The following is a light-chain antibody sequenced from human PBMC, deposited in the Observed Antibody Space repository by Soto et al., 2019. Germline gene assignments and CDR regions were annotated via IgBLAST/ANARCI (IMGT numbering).Light chain of an antibody. CDR2: DVT. J-gene: IGLJ1*01. Sequence: QSVLTQPASVSGSPGQSITISCTGTNGYVGGYNFVSWYQQYPGKAPKLMIHDVTARPSGVSIRFSGSKSGTTASLTISGLQPEDEADYYCCSYASSTSYVFGTGTKVTVL. CDR1: NGYVGGYNF. CDR3: CSYASSTSYV. V-gene: IGLV2-14*01.